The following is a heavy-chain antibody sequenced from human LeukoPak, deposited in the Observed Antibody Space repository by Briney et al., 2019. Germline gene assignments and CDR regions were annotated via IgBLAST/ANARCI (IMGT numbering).Heavy chain of an antibody. Sequence: ASVKVSCKASGYTFTSYYMHWARQAPGQGLEWMGLINPTGGTTTYAQKFQGRVTMTRDTSTSTVYMELSSLKSEDTAVYFCAKSANNFNWIDYWGQGTLVTVSS. CDR2: INPTGGTT. J-gene: IGHJ4*02. V-gene: IGHV1-46*01. CDR1: GYTFTSYY. D-gene: IGHD1-20*01. CDR3: AKSANNFNWIDY.